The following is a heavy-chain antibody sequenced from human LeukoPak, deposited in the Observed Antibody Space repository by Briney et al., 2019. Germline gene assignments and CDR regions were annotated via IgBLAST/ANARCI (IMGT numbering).Heavy chain of an antibody. D-gene: IGHD6-6*01. CDR1: GFTFSSYA. V-gene: IGHV3-23*01. CDR3: AKNREPYSSSPGDY. Sequence: GGSLRLSCAASGFTFSSYAMSWVRQAPGKGLEWVSTFSGSGGSTYYADSVKGRFTISRDNSKNTLYLQMNSLRAEDTAVYYCAKNREPYSSSPGDYWGRGTLVTVSS. CDR2: FSGSGGST. J-gene: IGHJ4*02.